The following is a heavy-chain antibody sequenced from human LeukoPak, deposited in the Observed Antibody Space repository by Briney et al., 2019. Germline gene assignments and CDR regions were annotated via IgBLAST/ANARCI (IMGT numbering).Heavy chain of an antibody. CDR3: ATTSDPYYYYGMDV. V-gene: IGHV1-18*01. CDR1: GYTFTSYG. CDR2: ISAYNGNT. J-gene: IGHJ6*02. Sequence: GASVKVSCKASGYTFTSYGLSWVRQAPGQGLEWMGWISAYNGNTNYAQKLQGRVTMTTDTSTSTAYMELRSLRSGDTAVYYCATTSDPYYYYGMDVWGQGTTVTVSS.